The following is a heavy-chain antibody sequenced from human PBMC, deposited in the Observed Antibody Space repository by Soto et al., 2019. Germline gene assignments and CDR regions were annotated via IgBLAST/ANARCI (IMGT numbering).Heavy chain of an antibody. CDR3: ARRKGGIYAFDI. CDR1: GGSIIGSSSY. CDR2: IYYIGNT. Sequence: SETLSLTCTVSGGSIIGSSSYWDWILQPPGKGLEWIGSIYYIGNTYYNPSLKSRVTISVDTSENQVSLRLTSVTAADTAVYHCARRKGGIYAFDIWGQGTMVTVSS. J-gene: IGHJ3*02. V-gene: IGHV4-39*01.